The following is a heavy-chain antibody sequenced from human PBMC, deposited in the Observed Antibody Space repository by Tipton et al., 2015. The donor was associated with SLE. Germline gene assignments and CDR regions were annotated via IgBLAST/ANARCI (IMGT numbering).Heavy chain of an antibody. CDR3: ARGDFWSGNDY. J-gene: IGHJ4*02. CDR2: IYASGIT. V-gene: IGHV4-4*07. D-gene: IGHD3-3*01. Sequence: TLSLTCTVSSGSINDYHWSWIRQPAGKGLEWIGRIYASGITHYNPSLNSRLIISIDTSNNRFSLKLRSVTAADTALYYCARGDFWSGNDYWGQGILVTVSS. CDR1: SGSINDYH.